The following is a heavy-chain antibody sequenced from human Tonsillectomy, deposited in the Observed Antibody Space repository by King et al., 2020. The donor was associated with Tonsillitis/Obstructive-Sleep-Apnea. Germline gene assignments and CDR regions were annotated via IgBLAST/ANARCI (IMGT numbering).Heavy chain of an antibody. CDR3: ARVRAGAGINLGVDF. CDR1: VYSFINLW. CDR2: IYPGDSDT. D-gene: IGHD6-19*01. V-gene: IGHV5-51*01. J-gene: IGHJ4*02. Sequence: QLVQSGAEVKKPGESLKISCKGSVYSFINLWIGWVRQMPREGLEWMGIIYPGDSDTRYRPSFQCPFTISADKSISTAYLQWSSLKASDTAMYYCARVRAGAGINLGVDFWGQGTLVTVSS.